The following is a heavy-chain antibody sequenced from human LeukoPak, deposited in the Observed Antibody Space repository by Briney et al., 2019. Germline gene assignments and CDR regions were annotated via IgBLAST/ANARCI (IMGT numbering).Heavy chain of an antibody. Sequence: GGSLRLSCAASGFTFDDYTMHWVRQAPGKGLEWVSLISWDGGSTYYADSVKGRFTVSRDNRMNSLFLQMNSLRDEDTAVYYCARDQYYAFDFWGQGTLVTVSS. D-gene: IGHD2/OR15-2a*01. CDR2: ISWDGGST. J-gene: IGHJ4*02. CDR3: ARDQYYAFDF. V-gene: IGHV3-43*01. CDR1: GFTFDDYT.